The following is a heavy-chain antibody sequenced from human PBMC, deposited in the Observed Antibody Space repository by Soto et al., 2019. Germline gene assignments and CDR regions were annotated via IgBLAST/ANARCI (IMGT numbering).Heavy chain of an antibody. CDR2: ISSGGGSP. V-gene: IGHV3-23*01. Sequence: QLLESGGGLVQPGGSLRLSCAASGFTFSDYAMSWVRQAPGKGLEWVSSISSGGGSPYYADSVKGRFTISRNNSKNTLYMEMNILRAEDTAVYHCARGGYSAGWTYGMDVWGQGTTVTVS. D-gene: IGHD6-19*01. CDR1: GFTFSDYA. J-gene: IGHJ6*02. CDR3: ARGGYSAGWTYGMDV.